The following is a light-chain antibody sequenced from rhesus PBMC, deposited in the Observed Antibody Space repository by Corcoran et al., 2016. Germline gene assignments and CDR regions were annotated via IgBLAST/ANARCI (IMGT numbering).Light chain of an antibody. Sequence: DIQMTQSPSSLSASVGDTVTITCRASQSISNWLAWYQQKPGKAPKLVNYKASTLQTGVPSRFSGIVAGTEFKLTISSLQSEDFATYYCQHYGSREFTFGPGTKRDIK. J-gene: IGKJ3*01. CDR2: KAS. V-gene: IGKV1-22*01. CDR3: QHYGSREFT. CDR1: QSISNW.